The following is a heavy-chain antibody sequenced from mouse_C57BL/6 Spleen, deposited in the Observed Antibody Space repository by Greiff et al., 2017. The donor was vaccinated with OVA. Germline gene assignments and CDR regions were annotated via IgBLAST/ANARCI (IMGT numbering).Heavy chain of an antibody. CDR3: ARRTGTYWYFDV. CDR1: GFTFSSYT. CDR2: ISGGGGNT. Sequence: EVHLVESGGGLVKPGGSLKLSCAASGFTFSSYTMSWVRQTPEKRLEWVATISGGGGNTYYPDSVKGRFTISRDNAKNTLYLQMSSLRSEDTALYYCARRTGTYWYFDVWGTGTTVTVSS. D-gene: IGHD4-1*01. J-gene: IGHJ1*03. V-gene: IGHV5-9*01.